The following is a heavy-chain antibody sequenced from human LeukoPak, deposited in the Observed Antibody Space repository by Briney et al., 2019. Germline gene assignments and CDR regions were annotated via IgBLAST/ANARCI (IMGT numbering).Heavy chain of an antibody. CDR2: INDSGST. V-gene: IGHV4-34*01. CDR3: ARVHINMVGFDP. J-gene: IGHJ5*02. Sequence: SETLSLTCAVYGGSFGGYYWSWIRRPPGKGLEWIGEINDSGSTYYNPSLKSRVTISVDTSKNQFSLKLSSVTAADTAVYYCARVHINMVGFDPWGQGTLVTVSS. D-gene: IGHD3-10*01. CDR1: GGSFGGYY.